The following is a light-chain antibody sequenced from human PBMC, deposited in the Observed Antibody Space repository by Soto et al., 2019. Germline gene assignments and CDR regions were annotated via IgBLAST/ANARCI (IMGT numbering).Light chain of an antibody. CDR3: QQTHSTPAST. J-gene: IGKJ1*01. CDR2: AAS. CDR1: QSISRY. V-gene: IGKV1-39*01. Sequence: DIQMTQSPTSLSASVGDRVTITCRASQSISRYLNWYLQRPGKAPELLIYAASNLHDGAPSRFSGSGSGTEFTLTISSLQPEDFAVYYWQQTHSTPASTFGQGTSVEVK.